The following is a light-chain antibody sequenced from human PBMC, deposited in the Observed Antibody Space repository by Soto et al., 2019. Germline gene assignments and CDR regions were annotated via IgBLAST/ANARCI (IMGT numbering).Light chain of an antibody. V-gene: IGKV1-9*01. CDR3: QQLNSYPRT. J-gene: IGKJ1*01. CDR1: QGISSY. CDR2: AAS. Sequence: IQLTQSPSSLSASVGDRVTITCRASQGISSYLAWYQQKPGKAPNLLIYAASTLQSGVPSRFSGSGSGTEFTLTISSLQPEDFATYYCQQLNSYPRTFGQGTKVEIK.